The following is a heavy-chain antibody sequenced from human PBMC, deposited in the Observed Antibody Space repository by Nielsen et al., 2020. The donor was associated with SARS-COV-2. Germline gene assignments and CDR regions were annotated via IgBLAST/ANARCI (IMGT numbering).Heavy chain of an antibody. CDR1: GFTFSSYA. D-gene: IGHD3-10*01. CDR3: ARAGRDGSGSYYNVRYYYYMDV. V-gene: IGHV3-30-3*01. CDR2: ISYDGSNK. J-gene: IGHJ6*03. Sequence: GESLKISCAASGFTFSSYAMHWVRQAPGKGLEWVAVISYDGSNKYYADSVKGRFTISRDNAKNSLYLQMNSLRAEDTAVYYCARAGRDGSGSYYNVRYYYYMDVWGKGTTVTVSS.